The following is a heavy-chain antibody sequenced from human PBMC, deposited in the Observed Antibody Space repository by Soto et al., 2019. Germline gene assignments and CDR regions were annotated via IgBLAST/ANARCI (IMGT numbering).Heavy chain of an antibody. J-gene: IGHJ6*02. CDR2: ISAYNGNT. Sequence: QVQLVQSGAEVKKPGASVKVSCKASGYTFTSYGISWVRQAPGQGLEWMGWISAYNGNTNYAQKLQGRVTMTTDTSTSTAYMELRSLRSDDTAVYYCARVLAVPAAMLGYYYYYGMDVWGQGTTVTVSS. CDR3: ARVLAVPAAMLGYYYYYGMDV. V-gene: IGHV1-18*01. CDR1: GYTFTSYG. D-gene: IGHD2-2*01.